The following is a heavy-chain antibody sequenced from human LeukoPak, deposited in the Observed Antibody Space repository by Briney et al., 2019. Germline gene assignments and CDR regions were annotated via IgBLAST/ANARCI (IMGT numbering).Heavy chain of an antibody. V-gene: IGHV3-21*01. CDR2: ISSSSSYI. Sequence: GGSLRLSCEASGFTFSSYSMNWVRQAPGKGLEWVSSISSSSSYIYYADSVKGRFTISRDNAKNTLYLQMNSLRAEDTAVYYCARGSGDSSGWTSYLGAWFDYWGQGTLVTVSS. CDR3: ARGSGDSSGWTSYLGAWFDY. CDR1: GFTFSSYS. D-gene: IGHD6-19*01. J-gene: IGHJ4*02.